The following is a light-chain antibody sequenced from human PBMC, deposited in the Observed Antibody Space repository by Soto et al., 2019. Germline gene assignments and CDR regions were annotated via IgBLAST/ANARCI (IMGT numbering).Light chain of an antibody. CDR1: SSNIGEYND. J-gene: IGLJ2*01. V-gene: IGLV1-40*01. CDR3: RSYDSSLSAVV. CDR2: DDR. Sequence: QSVLTQPPSVSAAPGQKVTISCTGSSSNIGEYNDVSWYQQPPGTAPKLIIYDDRNLPSGVPDRFSGSKSGTAASLGITGLQAEDEADYYCRSYDSSLSAVVFGGGTKLTVL.